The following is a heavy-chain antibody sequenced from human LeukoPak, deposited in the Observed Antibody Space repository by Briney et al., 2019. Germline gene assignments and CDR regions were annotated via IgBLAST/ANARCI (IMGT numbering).Heavy chain of an antibody. CDR1: GFTVSSNY. Sequence: PGGSLLLSCAASGFTVSSNYMSWGRQAPGKGLEGVSVIYSGGSTYYADSVKGRFTISRDNAKNSLYLQMNSLRAEDMALYYCAKGRRYSGREGLDYWGQGTLVTVSS. V-gene: IGHV3-53*05. CDR2: IYSGGST. CDR3: AKGRRYSGREGLDY. J-gene: IGHJ4*02. D-gene: IGHD1-26*01.